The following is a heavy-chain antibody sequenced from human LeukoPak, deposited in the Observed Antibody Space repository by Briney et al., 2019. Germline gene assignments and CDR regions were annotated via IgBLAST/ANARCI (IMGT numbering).Heavy chain of an antibody. CDR2: ISAYNGNT. V-gene: IGHV1-18*01. Sequence: ASVKVSCKASGYTFTSYGISWVRQAPGQGLECMGWISAYNGNTNYAQKLQGRVTMTTDTSTSTAYMDLRSLRSDDTAVYYCARDALAYCGGDCYFVSEYYFDYWGQGTLVTVSS. CDR1: GYTFTSYG. D-gene: IGHD2-21*02. CDR3: ARDALAYCGGDCYFVSEYYFDY. J-gene: IGHJ4*02.